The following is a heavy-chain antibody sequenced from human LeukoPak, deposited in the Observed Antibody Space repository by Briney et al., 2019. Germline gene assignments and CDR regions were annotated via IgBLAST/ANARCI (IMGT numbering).Heavy chain of an antibody. Sequence: ASVKVSCKASGYTFTGYYMHWVRQAPGQGLEWMGWINPNSGGTNYAQKFQGRVTMTRDTPISTAYMELSRLRSDDTAVYYCARDQVYDYVWGSYRSNWFDPWGQGTLVTVSS. D-gene: IGHD3-16*02. J-gene: IGHJ5*02. CDR2: INPNSGGT. V-gene: IGHV1-2*02. CDR1: GYTFTGYY. CDR3: ARDQVYDYVWGSYRSNWFDP.